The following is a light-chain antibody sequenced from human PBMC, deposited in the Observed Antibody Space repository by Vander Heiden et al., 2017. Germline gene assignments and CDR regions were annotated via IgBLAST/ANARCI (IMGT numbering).Light chain of an antibody. Sequence: EIVLTQSPATPSSSPEERATVSCSASQSVSASLAWYQQRPGQAPRLLIYDASNRATGIPARFSGSGSGTDFTLTISSLEPEDFAVYYCQQRSDWPLTFGGGTKVEIK. CDR1: QSVSAS. V-gene: IGKV3-11*01. J-gene: IGKJ4*01. CDR2: DAS. CDR3: QQRSDWPLT.